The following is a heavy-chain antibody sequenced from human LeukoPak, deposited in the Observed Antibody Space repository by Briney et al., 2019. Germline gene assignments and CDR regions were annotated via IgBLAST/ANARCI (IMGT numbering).Heavy chain of an antibody. J-gene: IGHJ4*02. Sequence: GGSLRLSCAASGFTFDDYAMHWVRQAPGKGLEWVSGISWNSGSIGYADSVKGRFTISRDNAKNSLYLQMNSLRAEDMAFYYCAKAKYSSSWAYFDYWGQGTLVTVSS. CDR2: ISWNSGSI. V-gene: IGHV3-9*03. CDR3: AKAKYSSSWAYFDY. D-gene: IGHD6-13*01. CDR1: GFTFDDYA.